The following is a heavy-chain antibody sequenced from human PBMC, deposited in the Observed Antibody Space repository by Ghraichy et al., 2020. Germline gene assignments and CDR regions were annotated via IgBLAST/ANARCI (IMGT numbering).Heavy chain of an antibody. CDR3: TRAIQLWVDYFDY. CDR1: GFTFGDYA. V-gene: IGHV3-49*03. Sequence: SLRLSCTASGFTFGDYAMSWFRQAPGKGLEWVGFIRSKAYGGTTEYAASVKGRFTISRDDSKSIAYLQMNSLKTEDTAVYYCTRAIQLWVDYFDYWGQGTLVTVSS. CDR2: IRSKAYGGTT. D-gene: IGHD5-18*01. J-gene: IGHJ4*02.